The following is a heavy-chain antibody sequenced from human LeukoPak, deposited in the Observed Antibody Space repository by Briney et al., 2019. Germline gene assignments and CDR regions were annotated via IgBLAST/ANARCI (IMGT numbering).Heavy chain of an antibody. D-gene: IGHD2-2*01. V-gene: IGHV1-2*02. CDR2: INPNSGGT. CDR3: ARDWPPRYCSSTSCYDYYYYMDV. Sequence: ASVKVSCKASGYTFTGYYMHWVRQAPGQGLEWMGWINPNSGGTNYAQKFQGRVTMTRDTSIRTAYMELSRLRSDDTAVYYCARDWPPRYCSSTSCYDYYYYMDVWGKGTTVTVSS. CDR1: GYTFTGYY. J-gene: IGHJ6*03.